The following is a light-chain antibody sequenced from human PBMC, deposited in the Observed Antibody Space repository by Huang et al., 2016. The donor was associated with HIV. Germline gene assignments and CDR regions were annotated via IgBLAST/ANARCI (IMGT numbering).Light chain of an antibody. CDR3: QHYNNWPPYS. V-gene: IGKV3-15*01. J-gene: IGKJ2*03. CDR2: GAS. CDR1: QRISRN. Sequence: EVIMTQSPGTLSVSPGERATLSCRASQRISRNLAWYQHKRGQAPRLLIYGASTRATSSPARLTGSGSGSEFTLNISSLQSEDFATYYCQHYNNWPPYSFGQGTNL.